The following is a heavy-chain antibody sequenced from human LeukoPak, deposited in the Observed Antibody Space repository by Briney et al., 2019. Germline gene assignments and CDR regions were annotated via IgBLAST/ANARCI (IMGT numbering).Heavy chain of an antibody. CDR3: ARAPSEIGGYYPEYFRH. CDR2: IKSDGST. Sequence: GGSLRLSCAASGFTFSTYWMHWVRQAPGKGLVWVSRIKSDGSTNYADSVKGRFTISRDNAKNTVSLQMNSLRPEDTGVYYCARAPSEIGGYYPEYFRHWGQGTLVTASS. J-gene: IGHJ1*01. D-gene: IGHD3-22*01. CDR1: GFTFSTYW. V-gene: IGHV3-74*01.